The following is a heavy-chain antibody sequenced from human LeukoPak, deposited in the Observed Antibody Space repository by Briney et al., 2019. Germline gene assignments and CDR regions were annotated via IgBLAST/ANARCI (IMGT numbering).Heavy chain of an antibody. CDR2: IYNSGST. V-gene: IGHV4-30-4*01. Sequence: PSETLSLTCTVSGGSISSGDDYWSWIRQPPGKGLEWIGYIYNSGSTYYNSSLKSRVIISIDTSKKQFSLKLNSVTAADTAVYYCARGGVTQDWFDPWGQGTLVTVSS. CDR3: ARGGVTQDWFDP. D-gene: IGHD2-21*02. J-gene: IGHJ5*02. CDR1: GGSISSGDDY.